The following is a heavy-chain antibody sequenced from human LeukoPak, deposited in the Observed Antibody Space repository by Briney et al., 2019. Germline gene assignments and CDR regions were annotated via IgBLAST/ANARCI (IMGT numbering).Heavy chain of an antibody. CDR1: GYSISSGYY. V-gene: IGHV4-38-2*01. CDR3: ARQQYYDSSGYYVTAFDI. D-gene: IGHD3-22*01. J-gene: IGHJ3*02. Sequence: SETLSLTCAVSGYSISSGYYGGWIRQPPGKGLEWIGSIYHSGSTYYNPSLKSRVTISVDTSKNQFSLKLSSVTAADTAVYYCARQQYYDSSGYYVTAFDIWGQGTMVTVSS. CDR2: IYHSGST.